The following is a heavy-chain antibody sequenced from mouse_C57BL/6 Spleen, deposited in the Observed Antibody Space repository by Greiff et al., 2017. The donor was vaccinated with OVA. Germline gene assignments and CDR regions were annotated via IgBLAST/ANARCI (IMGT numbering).Heavy chain of an antibody. CDR1: GYTFTDYE. V-gene: IGHV1-15*01. CDR3: TRSYWDEGY. D-gene: IGHD4-1*01. Sequence: QVQLQHSGAELVRPGASVTLSCKASGYTFTDYEMHWVKQTPVHGLEWIGAIDPETGGTAYNQKFKGKAILTADKSSSTAYMELRSLTSEDSAVYYCTRSYWDEGYWGQGTTLTVSS. CDR2: IDPETGGT. J-gene: IGHJ2*01.